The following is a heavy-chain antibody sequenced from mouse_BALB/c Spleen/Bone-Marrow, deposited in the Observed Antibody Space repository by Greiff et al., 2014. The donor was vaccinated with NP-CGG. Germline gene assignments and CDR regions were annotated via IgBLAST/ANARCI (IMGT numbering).Heavy chain of an antibody. J-gene: IGHJ4*01. V-gene: IGHV14-3*02. CDR3: TREGQYYGSDALDN. CDR1: GFNVKDTY. Sequence: EVQLQQSGAELVKPGASVKLSCTASGFNVKDTYMQWVKQRPEQGLEWIGRIDPANGNTQYDPTFQGKATLTTDTSSNTAYLQLSSLTSEDTAVYYCTREGQYYGSDALDNWGQGTSVTVSS. CDR2: IDPANGNT. D-gene: IGHD1-2*01.